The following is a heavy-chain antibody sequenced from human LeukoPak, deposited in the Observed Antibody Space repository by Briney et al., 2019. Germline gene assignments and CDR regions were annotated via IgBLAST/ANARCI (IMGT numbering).Heavy chain of an antibody. D-gene: IGHD1-14*01. J-gene: IGHJ6*03. CDR3: ARFPGGAEYRHYYYMDV. Sequence: SETLSLTCTVSGGSINNYFWSWIRQPPGKGLECIAYIYYSDSTNYKPSLKSRVSVSVDTSKNQFSLKLSSVTAADTAVYYCARFPGGAEYRHYYYMDVWGTGTTVTVSS. CDR2: IYYSDST. V-gene: IGHV4-59*01. CDR1: GGSINNYF.